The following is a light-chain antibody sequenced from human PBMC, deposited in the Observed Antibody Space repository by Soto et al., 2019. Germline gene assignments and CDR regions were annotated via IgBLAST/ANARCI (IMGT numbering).Light chain of an antibody. J-gene: IGLJ1*01. V-gene: IGLV2-23*02. CDR3: CSYAGSSTYV. Sequence: QSGLTQPASVSGSPGQPITISCTGTSSDVGSYNLVSWYQQHPGKAPKLMIYEVSKRPSGVSNRFSGSKSGNTASLTISGLQAEDEADYYCCSYAGSSTYVFGTGTKVTVL. CDR2: EVS. CDR1: SSDVGSYNL.